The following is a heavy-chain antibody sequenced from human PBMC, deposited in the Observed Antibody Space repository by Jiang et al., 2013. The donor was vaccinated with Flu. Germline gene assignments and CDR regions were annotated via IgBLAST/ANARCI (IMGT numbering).Heavy chain of an antibody. Sequence: QLLESGGGLVQPGGSLRLSCAASGFTFSSYAMSWVRQAPGKGLEWVSAISGSGGSTYYADSVKGRFTISRDNSKNTLYLQMNSLRAEDTAVYYCAKWANYYDSSGGDYFDYWGQGTLVTVSS. CDR3: AKWANYYDSSGGDYFDY. V-gene: IGHV3-23*01. CDR2: ISGSGGST. J-gene: IGHJ4*02. CDR1: GFTFSSYA. D-gene: IGHD3-22*01.